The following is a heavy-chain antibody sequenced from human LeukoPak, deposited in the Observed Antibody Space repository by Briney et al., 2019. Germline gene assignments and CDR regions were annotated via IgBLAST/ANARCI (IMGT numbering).Heavy chain of an antibody. D-gene: IGHD1-26*01. CDR3: ARGGPVGAYFDY. CDR2: IIPIFGTA. CDR1: GGTFSSYA. J-gene: IGHJ4*02. Sequence: SVKVSCKASGGTFSSYAISWVRQAPGQGLEWMGRIIPIFGTANYAQKFQGRVTITTDESTSTACMELSSLRSEDTAVYCCARGGPVGAYFDYWGQGTLVTVSS. V-gene: IGHV1-69*05.